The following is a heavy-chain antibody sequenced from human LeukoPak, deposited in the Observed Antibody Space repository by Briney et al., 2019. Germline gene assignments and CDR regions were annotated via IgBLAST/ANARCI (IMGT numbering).Heavy chain of an antibody. CDR2: ISSDGGRT. V-gene: IGHV3-64D*09. Sequence: GSLRLSCSASGFTFSSFAMFWVRQAPGKGLEYVSGISSDGGRTNYADSVKARFTISRGNSKVTLYLQMASLRPGDTAIYYCVKDPSGNYFYFDYWGQGTLVTVSS. CDR1: GFTFSSFA. D-gene: IGHD1-26*01. J-gene: IGHJ4*02. CDR3: VKDPSGNYFYFDY.